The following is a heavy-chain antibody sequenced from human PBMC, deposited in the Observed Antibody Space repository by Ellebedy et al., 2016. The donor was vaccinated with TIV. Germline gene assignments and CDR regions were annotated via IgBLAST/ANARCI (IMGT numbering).Heavy chain of an antibody. Sequence: ASVKVSCKASGYTFINYGISWVRQAPGQGLEWMGWINPDNGNTDFAQNLQGRVTMTTDTSTSTAYMEPWNLRSDDTAVYYCARGLSYGGSHYWGQGTLVTVSS. D-gene: IGHD4-23*01. V-gene: IGHV1-18*01. J-gene: IGHJ4*02. CDR2: INPDNGNT. CDR1: GYTFINYG. CDR3: ARGLSYGGSHY.